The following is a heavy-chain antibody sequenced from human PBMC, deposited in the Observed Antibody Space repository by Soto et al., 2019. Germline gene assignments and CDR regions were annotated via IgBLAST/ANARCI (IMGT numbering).Heavy chain of an antibody. CDR1: GGSISSYH. CDR3: ARGTALIYGDYPGAGYFDF. J-gene: IGHJ4*02. V-gene: IGHV4-59*01. CDR2: VHFSGTT. Sequence: QLQLQESGPRLVKPSETLSLTCTVSGGSISSYHWRWIRQSPGRGLEWIGYVHFSGTTNYNPSLKSRVAMSLDSSRKQFSLTLNSVTAADTAVYYCARGTALIYGDYPGAGYFDFWGQGILVTVSS. D-gene: IGHD4-17*01.